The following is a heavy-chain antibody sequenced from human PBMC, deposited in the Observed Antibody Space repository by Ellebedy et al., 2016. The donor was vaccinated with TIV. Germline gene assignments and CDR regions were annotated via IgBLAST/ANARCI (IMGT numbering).Heavy chain of an antibody. D-gene: IGHD1-1*01. J-gene: IGHJ6*02. V-gene: IGHV3-30*18. CDR1: GLTFTSFG. CDR3: AKDQVRAIRNEDAGYGMDV. CDR2: VSDDGTKT. Sequence: GESLKISCAASGLTFTSFGMRWVRQPAGKGLEWIAVVSDDGTKTRYAESVRGRFTISRDNSKNMVYLEMNSLRAEDTAVYYCAKDQVRAIRNEDAGYGMDVWGQGTTVTVSS.